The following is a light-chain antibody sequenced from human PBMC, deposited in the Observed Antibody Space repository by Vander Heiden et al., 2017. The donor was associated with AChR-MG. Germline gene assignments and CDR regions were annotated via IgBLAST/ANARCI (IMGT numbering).Light chain of an antibody. CDR3: ATWDSGLSAVV. J-gene: IGLJ1*01. Sequence: QSVLTQPPSVSAAAGPRVTIACAGSSSNIGINYVSWYHQLPGTAPKLLIYDNNKRPSGIPDRFSGSKSGTSATLGITGLQTGDEADYYCATWDSGLSAVVCGTGTKVYVL. CDR2: DNN. CDR1: SSNIGINY. V-gene: IGLV1-51*01.